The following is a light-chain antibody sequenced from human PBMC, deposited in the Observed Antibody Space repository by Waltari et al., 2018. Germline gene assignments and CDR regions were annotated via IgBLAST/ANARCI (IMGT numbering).Light chain of an antibody. J-gene: IGKJ1*01. CDR1: HSINTN. V-gene: IGKV3-15*01. Sequence: MTQSPDTLSASPGERITLSCRASHSINTNLAWYQRQPGQAPRLLISDASTRAAGVPARFSGSESGTEFTLTISSLQSEDFAVYYCQQYNNWPPAFGQGTKVESK. CDR2: DAS. CDR3: QQYNNWPPA.